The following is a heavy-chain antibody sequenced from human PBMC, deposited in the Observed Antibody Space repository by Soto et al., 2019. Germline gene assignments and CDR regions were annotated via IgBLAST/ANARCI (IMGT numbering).Heavy chain of an antibody. Sequence: GGSLRLSCAASGFTFIRSGVHWGRQAPGRGLEWLAAISYDGSSKYYGDSIKGRFAISRDNSKNTVFLLMNSLISEDTAEYYCARPRLEGAGIWGAFDIWGQGTVVTVSS. CDR2: ISYDGSSK. D-gene: IGHD3-16*01. CDR3: ARPRLEGAGIWGAFDI. CDR1: GFTFIRSG. V-gene: IGHV3-30*03. J-gene: IGHJ3*02.